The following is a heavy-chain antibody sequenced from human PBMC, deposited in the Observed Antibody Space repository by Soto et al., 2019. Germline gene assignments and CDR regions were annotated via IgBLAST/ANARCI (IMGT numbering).Heavy chain of an antibody. CDR1: GGSISSYY. V-gene: IGHV4-59*01. J-gene: IGHJ1*01. CDR3: ATRDYMAEYFQH. CDR2: IYYSGST. D-gene: IGHD4-17*01. Sequence: PSETLSLTCTVSGGSISSYYWSWTRQPPGKGLEWIGYIYYSGSTNYNPSLKSRVTISVDTSKNQFSLKLSSVTAADTAVYYCATRDYMAEYFQHWGQGTLVTVSS.